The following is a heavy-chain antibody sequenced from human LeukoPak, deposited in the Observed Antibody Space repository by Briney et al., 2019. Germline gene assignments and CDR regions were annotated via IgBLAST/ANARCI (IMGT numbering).Heavy chain of an antibody. D-gene: IGHD2-2*01. CDR2: IIPIFGTA. CDR1: GGTFSSYA. V-gene: IGHV1-69*05. CDR3: ANSNCSSTSYEFDY. Sequence: PVASVKVSCKASGGTFSSYAISWVRQAPGQGLDWMGGIIPIFGTANYAQKFQGRVTITTDESTSTAYMELSSLRSEDTAVYYCANSNCSSTSYEFDYWGQGALVTVSS. J-gene: IGHJ4*02.